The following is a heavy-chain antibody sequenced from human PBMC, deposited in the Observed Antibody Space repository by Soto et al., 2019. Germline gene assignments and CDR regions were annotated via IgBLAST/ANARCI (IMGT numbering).Heavy chain of an antibody. CDR3: TRERWDYGDPKWYFDL. CDR1: GFTFSSYA. V-gene: IGHV3-23*01. D-gene: IGHD4-17*01. J-gene: IGHJ2*01. CDR2: ISGSGGST. Sequence: GGSLRLSCAASGFTFSSYAMSWVRQAPGKGLEWVSAISGSGGSTYYADSVKGRFTISRDNSKNTLYLQMNSLRVEDTAVYYCTRERWDYGDPKWYFDLWGRGTLVTVSS.